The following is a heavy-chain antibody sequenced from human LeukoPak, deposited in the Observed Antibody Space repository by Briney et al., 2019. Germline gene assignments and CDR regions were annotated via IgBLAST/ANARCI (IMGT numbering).Heavy chain of an antibody. Sequence: SGTLSLTCAVSGGSISSSNWWSWVRQPPGKGLEWIGEIYHSGSTNYNPSLKSRVTMSVDTSKNQFSLKLTSVTAADTAVYYCARGYSSGWEGYWGQGTLVTVSS. CDR3: ARGYSSGWEGY. J-gene: IGHJ4*02. V-gene: IGHV4-4*02. CDR2: IYHSGST. CDR1: GGSISSSNW. D-gene: IGHD6-19*01.